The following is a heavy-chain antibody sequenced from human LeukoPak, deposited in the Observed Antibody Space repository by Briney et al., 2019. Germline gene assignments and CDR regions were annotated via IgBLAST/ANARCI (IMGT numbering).Heavy chain of an antibody. D-gene: IGHD2-2*01. CDR3: TTDTSSTYYYYYYYMDV. Sequence: ETLSLTCTVSGGSISSYYWSWIRQPPGKGLEWIGRIKSKTDDGTTHYAAPVKGRFTISRDDSKNTLFLQMNSLKTEDTAVYYCTTDTSSTYYYYYYYMDVWGNGTTVTVSS. V-gene: IGHV3-15*01. J-gene: IGHJ6*03. CDR1: GGSISSYY. CDR2: IKSKTDDGTT.